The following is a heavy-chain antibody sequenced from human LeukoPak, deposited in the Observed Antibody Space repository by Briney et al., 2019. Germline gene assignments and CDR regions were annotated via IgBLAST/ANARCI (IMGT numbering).Heavy chain of an antibody. CDR3: ARGYAAAGTEDY. CDR2: FDPEDGET. J-gene: IGHJ4*02. D-gene: IGHD6-13*01. Sequence: ASVKVSCKVSGYTLTELSMHWVRQAPGKGLEWMGGFDPEDGETIYAQKFQGRVTMTEDTSTDTAYMELSSLRSDDTAVYYCARGYAAAGTEDYWGQGTLVTVSS. V-gene: IGHV1-24*01. CDR1: GYTLTELS.